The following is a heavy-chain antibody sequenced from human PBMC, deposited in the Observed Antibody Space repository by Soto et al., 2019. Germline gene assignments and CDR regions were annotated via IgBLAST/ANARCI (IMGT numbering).Heavy chain of an antibody. CDR3: AKTPTTVTTLDI. J-gene: IGHJ3*02. V-gene: IGHV3-30*18. D-gene: IGHD4-17*01. CDR1: GFTFSSYG. CDR2: ISYDGSNK. Sequence: PGGSLRLSCAASGFTFSSYGMHWVRQAPGKGLEWVAVISYDGSNKYYADSVKGRFTISRDNSKNTLYLQMNSLRAEDTAVYYCAKTPTTVTTLDIWGQGTMVTVSS.